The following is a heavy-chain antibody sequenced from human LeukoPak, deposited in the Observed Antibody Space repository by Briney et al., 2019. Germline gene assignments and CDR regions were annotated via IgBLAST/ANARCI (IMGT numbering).Heavy chain of an antibody. V-gene: IGHV3-21*01. CDR1: GFTFSSYS. J-gene: IGHJ4*02. CDR3: ATQQHIVVGEVF. D-gene: IGHD2-21*01. Sequence: GGSLRLSCAASGFTFSSYSMNWVRQAPGKGLEWVSSISSSSYISYADSVKGRFTISRDNAKNSLYLQMNSLRAEDTAVYYCATQQHIVVGEVFWGQGTLVTVSS. CDR2: ISSSSYI.